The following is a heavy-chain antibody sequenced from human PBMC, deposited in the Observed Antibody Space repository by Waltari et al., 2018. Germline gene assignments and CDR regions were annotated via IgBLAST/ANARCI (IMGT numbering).Heavy chain of an antibody. Sequence: EVQLVASGGDLVQPGRSLRLGCAASGFSFSRSWMTWVRQTPGKGLEWVGNIQQNGSEKWYADSVKGRFTISRDNAMNLVYLQMNSLRVEDTAVYYCARDLVATPPWGQGTLVTVSS. V-gene: IGHV3-7*01. D-gene: IGHD2-21*02. CDR3: ARDLVATPP. J-gene: IGHJ5*02. CDR1: GFSFSRSW. CDR2: IQQNGSEK.